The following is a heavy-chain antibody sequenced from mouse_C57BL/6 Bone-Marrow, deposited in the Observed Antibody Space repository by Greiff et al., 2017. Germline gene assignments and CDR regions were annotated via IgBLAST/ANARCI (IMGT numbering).Heavy chain of an antibody. Sequence: EVKLQESGGGLVQPKGSLKLSCAASGFSFNTYAMNWVRQAPGRGLEWVARIRSKSNNYATYYADSVKDRFTISRDDSESMLYLQMNNLKTEDTSMYYGVRQGTVVSDWYFDVWGTGTTVTVSS. V-gene: IGHV10-1*01. CDR1: GFSFNTYA. CDR3: VRQGTVVSDWYFDV. J-gene: IGHJ1*03. D-gene: IGHD1-1*01. CDR2: IRSKSNNYAT.